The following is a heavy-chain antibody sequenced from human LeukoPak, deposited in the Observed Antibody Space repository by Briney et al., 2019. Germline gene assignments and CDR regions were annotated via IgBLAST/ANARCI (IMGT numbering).Heavy chain of an antibody. CDR1: GGTFSSYA. V-gene: IGHV1-69*04. D-gene: IGHD3-22*01. Sequence: SVKVSCKASGGTFSSYAISWVRQAPGQGLEWMGRIIPILGIANYAQKFQGRVTITADKSTSTAYMELSSLRSEDTAVYYCARDGDYYDSSVSDYWGQGTLVTVSS. J-gene: IGHJ4*02. CDR3: ARDGDYYDSSVSDY. CDR2: IIPILGIA.